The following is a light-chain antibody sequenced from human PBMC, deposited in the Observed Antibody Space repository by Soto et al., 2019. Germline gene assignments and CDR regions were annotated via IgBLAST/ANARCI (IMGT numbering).Light chain of an antibody. V-gene: IGKV3-20*01. Sequence: EIVLPQSPGTLSLSPGERSTLSRRTRPILSNNDLARYQQKPGQAPRLLIYGATSRATGITDRFSGSGSATDFTLSTSRLEPEDFAVYYCQHYSSLWTFGQGTKVDIK. CDR1: PILSNND. CDR3: QHYSSLWT. CDR2: GAT. J-gene: IGKJ1*01.